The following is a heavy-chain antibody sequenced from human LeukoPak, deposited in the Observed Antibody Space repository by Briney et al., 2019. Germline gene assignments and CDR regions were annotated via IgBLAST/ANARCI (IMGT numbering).Heavy chain of an antibody. CDR2: ISYDGSNK. D-gene: IGHD2-2*01. J-gene: IGHJ5*02. CDR1: GFTFSSYG. V-gene: IGHV3-30*18. CDR3: AKDWKDCSSTSCYALWSHWFDP. Sequence: GGSLGLSCAASGFTFSSYGMHWVRQAPGKGLEWVAVISYDGSNKYYADSVKGRFTISRDNSKNTLYLQMNSLRAEDTAVYYCAKDWKDCSSTSCYALWSHWFDPWGQGTLVTVSS.